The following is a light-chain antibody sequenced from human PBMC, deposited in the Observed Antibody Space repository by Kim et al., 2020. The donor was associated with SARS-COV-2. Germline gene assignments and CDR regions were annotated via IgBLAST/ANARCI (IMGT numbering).Light chain of an antibody. Sequence: EIELTQSPGTLSLSPGERATLSCRASQSVSSSFLAWYQQKPGQAPRLLIYGAFNRAAVIPDRFSGSGSGTDFTLTINRLEPEDFAVYYSQQYGSSPLTVGGGTKVDIK. CDR2: GAF. CDR3: QQYGSSPLT. J-gene: IGKJ4*01. V-gene: IGKV3-20*01. CDR1: QSVSSSF.